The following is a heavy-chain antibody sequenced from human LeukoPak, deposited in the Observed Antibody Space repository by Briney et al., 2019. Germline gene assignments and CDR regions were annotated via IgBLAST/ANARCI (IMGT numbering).Heavy chain of an antibody. Sequence: SETLSLTCAVYGGSFSGYYWTLIRQTPGKGLEWIGEISHTGLTGSNPSLKSRVTISLDTSKNQFSLNLSSVTAADTAVYYCARHSNVYSESPRRPFDVWGQGTMVTVSS. J-gene: IGHJ3*01. V-gene: IGHV4-34*01. CDR3: ARHSNVYSESPRRPFDV. CDR1: GGSFSGYY. CDR2: ISHTGLT. D-gene: IGHD1-26*01.